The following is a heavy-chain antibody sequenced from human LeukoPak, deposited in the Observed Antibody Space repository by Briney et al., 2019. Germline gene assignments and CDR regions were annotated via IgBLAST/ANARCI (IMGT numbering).Heavy chain of an antibody. CDR2: ISGSGGST. J-gene: IGHJ5*02. CDR1: GFTFSSYA. V-gene: IGHV3-23*01. D-gene: IGHD1-26*01. Sequence: GGSLRLSCAASGFTFSSYAMSWVRQAPGKGLEWVSAISGSGGSTYYADSVKGRFTISRDNSKNTLYLQMNSLRAEDTAVYHCAKDARRPLLVGAIRSWGQGTLVTVSS. CDR3: AKDARRPLLVGAIRS.